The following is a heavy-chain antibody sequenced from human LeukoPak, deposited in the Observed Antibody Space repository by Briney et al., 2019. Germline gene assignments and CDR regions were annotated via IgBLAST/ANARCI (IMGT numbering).Heavy chain of an antibody. J-gene: IGHJ5*02. CDR1: GGSISSYY. D-gene: IGHD3-10*01. CDR3: ARDPVTGNWFDP. V-gene: IGHV4-4*07. CDR2: IYTSGST. Sequence: PSETPSLTCTVSGGSISSYYWSWIRQPAGKGLEWIGRIYTSGSTNYNPSLKSRVTISVDKSKNQFSLKLSSVTAADTAVYYCARDPVTGNWFDPWGQGTLVTVSS.